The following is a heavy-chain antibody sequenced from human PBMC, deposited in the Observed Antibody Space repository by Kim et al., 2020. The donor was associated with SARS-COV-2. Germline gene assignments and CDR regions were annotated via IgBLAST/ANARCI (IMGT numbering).Heavy chain of an antibody. CDR3: SSGHYPYATVV. CDR1: GFTFSSSA. D-gene: IGHD2-8*02. J-gene: IGHJ6*01. Sequence: GGSLRLSCAASGFTFSSSAMHWVRQAPGKGLEWVAVISYDGSNNYYADSVKGRFTITRDNSKNTLSLQMNSLRAEATAAYYCSSGHYPYATVVWGQGTTV. CDR2: ISYDGSNN. V-gene: IGHV3-30-3*01.